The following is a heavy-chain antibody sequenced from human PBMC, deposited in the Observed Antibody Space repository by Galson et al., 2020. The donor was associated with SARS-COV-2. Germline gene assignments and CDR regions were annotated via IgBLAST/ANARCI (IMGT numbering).Heavy chain of an antibody. CDR3: SRDIAATGTLIDY. Sequence: GGSLRLSCAASGFTFSSYAMHWVRQAPGKGLEWVAVISYGANNIYYADSVKGRFTISRDNSKNTLFLQMNSLRAEDTAVYYCSRDIAATGTLIDYWGQGTLVTVS. CDR2: ISYGANNI. D-gene: IGHD6-13*01. J-gene: IGHJ4*02. V-gene: IGHV3-30*04. CDR1: GFTFSSYA.